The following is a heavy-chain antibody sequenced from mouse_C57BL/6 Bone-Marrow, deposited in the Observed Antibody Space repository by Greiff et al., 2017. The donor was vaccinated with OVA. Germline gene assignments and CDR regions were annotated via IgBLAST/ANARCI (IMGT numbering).Heavy chain of an antibody. CDR3: AIENGYYFFDY. Sequence: QVHVKQSGAELVKPGASVKMSCKASGYTFTSYWITWVKQRPGQGLEWIGDIYPGSGSTNYNEKFKSKATLTVDTSSSTAYMQLSSLTSEDSAVYYCAIENGYYFFDYWGQGTTLTVSS. J-gene: IGHJ2*01. CDR2: IYPGSGST. V-gene: IGHV1-55*01. D-gene: IGHD2-3*01. CDR1: GYTFTSYW.